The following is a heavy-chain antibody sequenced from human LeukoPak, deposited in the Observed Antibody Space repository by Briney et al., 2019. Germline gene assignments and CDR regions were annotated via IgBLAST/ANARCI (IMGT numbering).Heavy chain of an antibody. CDR2: INHSGST. CDR3: ARVGYCSSTSCYKNTNFDY. Sequence: PSETLSLTCAVYGGSFSGYYWSWIRQPPGKGLEWIGEINHSGSTNYNPSLKSRVTISVATSKNQFSLKLSSVTAADTAVYYCARVGYCSSTSCYKNTNFDYWGQGTLVTVSS. V-gene: IGHV4-34*01. D-gene: IGHD2-2*02. J-gene: IGHJ4*02. CDR1: GGSFSGYY.